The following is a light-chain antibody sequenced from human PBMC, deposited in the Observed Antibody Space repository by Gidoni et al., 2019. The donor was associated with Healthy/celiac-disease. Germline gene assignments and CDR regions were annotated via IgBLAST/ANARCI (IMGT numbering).Light chain of an antibody. CDR2: AAS. CDR3: QQYYSYPFT. V-gene: IGKV1-8*01. Sequence: IRMTQSPSSFSASTGDRVTITCRASQGISSYLAWYQQKPGKAPKLLIYAASTLQSGVPSRFSGSGSGTDFTLTISCLQSEDFATYYCQQYYSYPFTFGPGTKVDIK. J-gene: IGKJ3*01. CDR1: QGISSY.